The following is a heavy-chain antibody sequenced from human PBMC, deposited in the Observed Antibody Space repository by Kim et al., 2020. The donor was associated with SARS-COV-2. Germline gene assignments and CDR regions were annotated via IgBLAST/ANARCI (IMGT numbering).Heavy chain of an antibody. V-gene: IGHV4-34*01. Sequence: SETLSLTCAVYGGSFSGYYWSWIRQPPGKGLEWIGEINHSGSTNYNPSLKSRVTISVDTSKNQFSLKLSSVTAADTAVYYCARTYYYDSSGYSAAFDYWGQGTLVTVSS. CDR1: GGSFSGYY. D-gene: IGHD3-22*01. CDR3: ARTYYYDSSGYSAAFDY. J-gene: IGHJ4*02. CDR2: INHSGST.